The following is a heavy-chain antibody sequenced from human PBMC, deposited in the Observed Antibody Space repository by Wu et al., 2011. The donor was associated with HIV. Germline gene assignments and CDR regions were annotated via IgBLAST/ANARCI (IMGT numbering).Heavy chain of an antibody. CDR1: GFSFTNYY. CDR2: VSPHDSDT. Sequence: VQLVQSGAEVKKPGESLKISCQGSGFSFTNYYIVWVRQMPEKGLEWLGVVSPHDSDTRYSPSFQGQVTISADKSITTAYLQWSSLKASDSAMYYCARGGETSNYYGYDAFDIVGQGTSGHRLF. V-gene: IGHV5-51*03. CDR3: ARGGETSNYYGYDAFDI. J-gene: IGHJ3*02. D-gene: IGHD4-11*01.